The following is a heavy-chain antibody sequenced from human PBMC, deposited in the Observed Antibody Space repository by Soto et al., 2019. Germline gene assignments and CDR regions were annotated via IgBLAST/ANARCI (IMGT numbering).Heavy chain of an antibody. D-gene: IGHD3-22*01. CDR1: GGSIRRKLYY. CDR3: ARQHYYDSSGYYTWN. Sequence: SQNLQLNCSVSGGSIRRKLYYLGWIRPPPGKGLEWIATVHYSGSTYYTPSLKNRVTISADTSNNQFSLRLNSVTAADTAVYYCARQHYYDSSGYYTWNWGQGTLVTVS. J-gene: IGHJ4*02. V-gene: IGHV4-39*01. CDR2: VHYSGST.